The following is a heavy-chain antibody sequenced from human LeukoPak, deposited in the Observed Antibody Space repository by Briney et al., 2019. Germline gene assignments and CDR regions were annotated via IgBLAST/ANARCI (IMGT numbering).Heavy chain of an antibody. Sequence: ASVKVSCKASGYTFTSYDINWVRQATGQGLEWMGWMNPNSGNTGYAQKFQGRVTMTRNTSISTAYMELSSLRSEDTAVYYCARGPKVVPATTFYHGMDVWGQGTTVTVSS. CDR3: ARGPKVVPATTFYHGMDV. V-gene: IGHV1-8*01. D-gene: IGHD2-2*01. CDR1: GYTFTSYD. J-gene: IGHJ6*02. CDR2: MNPNSGNT.